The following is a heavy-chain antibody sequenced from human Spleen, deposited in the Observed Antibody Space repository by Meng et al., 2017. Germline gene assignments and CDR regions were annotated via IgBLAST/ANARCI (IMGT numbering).Heavy chain of an antibody. J-gene: IGHJ4*02. CDR2: ISAYNGQT. Sequence: ASVKVSCKASGYSFTSYGISWMRQVPGQGLEWMGWISAYNGQTNYAQKVRGRVTMTTDTSTSTAYMELRSLRSEDTAVYYCARGRTTGTTYFDYWGQGTLVTVSS. CDR3: ARGRTTGTTYFDY. V-gene: IGHV1-18*01. D-gene: IGHD1-1*01. CDR1: GYSFTSYG.